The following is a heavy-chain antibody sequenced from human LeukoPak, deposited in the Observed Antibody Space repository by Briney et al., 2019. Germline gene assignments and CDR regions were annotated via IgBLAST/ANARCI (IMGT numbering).Heavy chain of an antibody. J-gene: IGHJ5*02. CDR2: IYTSGST. CDR1: GGSISSYY. D-gene: IGHD2-21*01. V-gene: IGHV4-4*08. Sequence: SETLSLTCTVSGGSISSYYWSWIRQPPGKGLEWIGRIYTSGSTNYNPSLKSRVTISVDTSKNQFSLKLSSVTAADTAVYYCARDRIPNWFDPWGQGTLVTVSS. CDR3: ARDRIPNWFDP.